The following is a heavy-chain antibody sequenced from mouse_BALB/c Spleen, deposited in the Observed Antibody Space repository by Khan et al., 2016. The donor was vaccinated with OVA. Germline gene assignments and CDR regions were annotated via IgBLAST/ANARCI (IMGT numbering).Heavy chain of an antibody. V-gene: IGHV9-3-1*01. CDR3: ARSNSYWYFDV. CDR2: INTYTGQP. Sequence: QIQLVQSGPELKKPGETVKISCTASGYTFTNYGMNWVKQAPGKGLKWMGWINTYTGQPTYPDEFKGRFAFSLETSASTAYLQINNLTNEDTATYFCARSNSYWYFDVWGAGTTVIVSS. D-gene: IGHD4-1*02. CDR1: GYTFTNYG. J-gene: IGHJ1*01.